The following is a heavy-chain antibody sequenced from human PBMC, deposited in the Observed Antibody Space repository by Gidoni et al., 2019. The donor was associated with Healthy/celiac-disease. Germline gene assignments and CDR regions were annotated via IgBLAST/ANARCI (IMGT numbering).Heavy chain of an antibody. Sequence: QVQLQQWGAGLLKPSETLSLPCAVYGGSFSGYYWSWIRQPPGKGLEWIGEINHSGSTNYNPSLKSRVTISVDTSKNQFSLKLSSVTAADTAVYYCATKGTGSYYAYWGQGTLVTVSS. J-gene: IGHJ4*02. D-gene: IGHD3-10*01. V-gene: IGHV4-34*01. CDR3: ATKGTGSYYAY. CDR2: INHSGST. CDR1: GGSFSGYY.